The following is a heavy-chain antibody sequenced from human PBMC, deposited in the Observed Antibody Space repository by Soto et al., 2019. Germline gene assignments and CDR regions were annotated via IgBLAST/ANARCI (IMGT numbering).Heavy chain of an antibody. CDR2: IYYSGST. J-gene: IGHJ5*02. V-gene: IGHV4-61*05. CDR1: GGSISSSSYY. CDR3: ARSVFP. Sequence: SETLSLTCTVSGGSISSSSYYWSWIRQPPGKGLEWIGYIYYSGSTNYNPSLKSRVIISVDTSKNQFSLKLSSVTAADTAVYYCARSVFPWGQGTLVTVSS.